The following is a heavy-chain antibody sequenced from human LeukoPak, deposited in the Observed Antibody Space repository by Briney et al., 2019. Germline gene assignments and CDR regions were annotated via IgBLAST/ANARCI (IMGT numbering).Heavy chain of an antibody. CDR1: GFTSSSYA. J-gene: IGHJ4*02. D-gene: IGHD5-12*01. Sequence: GRSLRLSCAAPGFTSSSYAMPWVRQAPGKGLEWVAVISYDGSNKYYADSVKARFTISRDNAKNSLSLQMNSLRAEDTAVYYCVRDGGVSGYDLLDYWGQGTLVTVSS. V-gene: IGHV3-30*04. CDR3: VRDGGVSGYDLLDY. CDR2: ISYDGSNK.